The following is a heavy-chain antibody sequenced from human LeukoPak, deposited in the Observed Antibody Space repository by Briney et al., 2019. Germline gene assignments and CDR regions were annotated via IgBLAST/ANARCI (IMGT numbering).Heavy chain of an antibody. CDR1: GFTFDDYA. V-gene: IGHV3-9*01. Sequence: GGSLRLSCAASGFTFDDYAMHWVRHAPGKGLEWVSGISWNSGSIGYADSVKGRFTISRDNAKNSLYLQMNSLRAEDTALYYCAKDWDYDSSGYLDYWGQGTLVTVSS. CDR2: ISWNSGSI. J-gene: IGHJ4*02. D-gene: IGHD3-22*01. CDR3: AKDWDYDSSGYLDY.